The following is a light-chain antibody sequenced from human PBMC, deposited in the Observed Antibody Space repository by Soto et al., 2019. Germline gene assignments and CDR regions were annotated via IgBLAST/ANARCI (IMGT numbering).Light chain of an antibody. J-gene: IGKJ3*01. CDR1: QSVKSTY. CDR2: GAS. CDR3: QLYDDSPSFT. Sequence: IVLTRSPGTLSLSPGERAALSCRASQSVKSTYLAWYQQKAGQAPRLLIYGASSRAPGIPDRFSGSGSGSGTDFTLTISRLGPEDFAVYYCQLYDDSPSFTFGPGTKVEI. V-gene: IGKV3-20*01.